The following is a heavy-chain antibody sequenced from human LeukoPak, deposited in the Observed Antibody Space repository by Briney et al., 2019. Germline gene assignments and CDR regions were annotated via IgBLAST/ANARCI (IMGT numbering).Heavy chain of an antibody. CDR1: GYTFTGYY. D-gene: IGHD5-12*01. CDR3: ARGGPIVATIRWDY. Sequence: ASAKVSCKASGYTFTGYYMHWVRQAPGQGLEWMGWINPNSGGTNYAQKFQGRVTMTRDTSISTAYMELSRLRSDDTAVYYCARGGPIVATIRWDYWGQGTLVTVSS. V-gene: IGHV1-2*02. J-gene: IGHJ4*02. CDR2: INPNSGGT.